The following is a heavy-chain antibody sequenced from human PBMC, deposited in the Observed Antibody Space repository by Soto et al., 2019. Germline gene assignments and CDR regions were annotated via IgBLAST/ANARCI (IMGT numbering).Heavy chain of an antibody. CDR3: AREKKPNTDYYDFWSGSEAYYYYGMDV. CDR2: IWYDGSNK. CDR1: GFTFSSYG. Sequence: VGSLRLSCAASGFTFSSYGMHWVRQAPGKGLEWVAVIWYDGSNKYYADSVKGRFTISRDNSRNTLYLQMNSLRAEDTDVYYSAREKKPNTDYYDFWSGSEAYYYYGMDVWGQGTTVTAP. V-gene: IGHV3-33*01. J-gene: IGHJ6*02. D-gene: IGHD3-3*01.